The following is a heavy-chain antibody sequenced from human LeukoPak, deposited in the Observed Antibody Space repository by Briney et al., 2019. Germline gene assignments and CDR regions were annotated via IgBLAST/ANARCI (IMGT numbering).Heavy chain of an antibody. CDR1: GFTFSSYW. V-gene: IGHV3-74*01. CDR2: INTDGTNT. D-gene: IGHD1-26*01. CDR3: ARGAKWELLGGDTFDI. Sequence: GGSLRLSCADYGFTFSSYWMHWVRQAPGKGLEWVSRINTDGTNTYYAGSVKGRFTVSRDNAKSTLHLQMNSLRTEDTAVYYCARGAKWELLGGDTFDIWGQGTLVTVSS. J-gene: IGHJ3*02.